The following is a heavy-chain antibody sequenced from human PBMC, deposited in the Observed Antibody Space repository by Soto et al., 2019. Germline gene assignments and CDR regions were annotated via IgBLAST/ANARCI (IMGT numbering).Heavy chain of an antibody. CDR3: ARQEYYDSSGYYLGGNWFDP. J-gene: IGHJ5*02. V-gene: IGHV4-39*01. D-gene: IGHD3-22*01. Sequence: PSETLSLTCTVSCGSISSGSYYWGWIRQPPGKGLEWIGSIYYSGSTYYNPSLKSRVTISVDTSKNQFSLKLSSVTAADTAVYYCARQEYYDSSGYYLGGNWFDPWGQGTLVTVSS. CDR2: IYYSGST. CDR1: CGSISSGSYY.